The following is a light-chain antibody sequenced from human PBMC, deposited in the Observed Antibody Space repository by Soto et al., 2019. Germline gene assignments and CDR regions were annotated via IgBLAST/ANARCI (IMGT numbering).Light chain of an antibody. CDR3: QQYSNWPRT. CDR1: QSVSTN. CDR2: GAS. V-gene: IGKV3-15*01. Sequence: IVMTQSPATLSVSPGKRATLSCRASQSVSTNLAWYQQKPGQAHRLLIYGASTRATGIPARFSGSGSGTEYTLTITSLQSEDFAVYFCQQYSNWPRTFGQGTKVDIK. J-gene: IGKJ1*01.